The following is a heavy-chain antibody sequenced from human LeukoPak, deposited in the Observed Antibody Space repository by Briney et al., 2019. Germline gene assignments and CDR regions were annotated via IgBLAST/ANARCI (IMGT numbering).Heavy chain of an antibody. Sequence: ASVKVSCKASGYTFTSYGISWVRQAPGQGLEWMGWISAYNGNTNYAQKFQGRVTITTDESTSTAYMELSSLRSEDTAVYYCATQTGYGSGRDYWGQGTLVTVSS. J-gene: IGHJ4*02. CDR2: ISAYNGNT. D-gene: IGHD6-19*01. CDR1: GYTFTSYG. V-gene: IGHV1-18*01. CDR3: ATQTGYGSGRDY.